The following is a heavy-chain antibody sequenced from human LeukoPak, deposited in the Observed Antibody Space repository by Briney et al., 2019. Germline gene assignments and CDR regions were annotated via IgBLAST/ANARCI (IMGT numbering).Heavy chain of an antibody. V-gene: IGHV3-66*01. Sequence: GGSLRLSCAASGFTVSNNYMSWVRQAPGKGLEWVSVIYSGGTTHYADSVKGRFTISRDNAKNSLYLQMNSLRAEDTAVYYCARGRSSGWYEYFDYWGQGTLVTVSS. CDR1: GFTVSNNY. CDR2: IYSGGTT. CDR3: ARGRSSGWYEYFDY. D-gene: IGHD6-19*01. J-gene: IGHJ4*02.